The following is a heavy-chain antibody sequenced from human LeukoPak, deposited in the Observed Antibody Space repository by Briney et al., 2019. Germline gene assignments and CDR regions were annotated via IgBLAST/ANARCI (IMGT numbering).Heavy chain of an antibody. CDR2: ISSSSSYI. CDR3: ARDPVSASTTFDY. D-gene: IGHD1-1*01. J-gene: IGHJ4*02. CDR1: GFTFSSYS. V-gene: IGHV3-21*01. Sequence: GGSLRLSCAASGFTFSSYSMNWVRQAPGKGLEWVSSISSSSSYIYYADSVKGRFTISRDNAKNSLYLQLNGLRAEDTAVYYCARDPVSASTTFDYWGQGTLVTVSS.